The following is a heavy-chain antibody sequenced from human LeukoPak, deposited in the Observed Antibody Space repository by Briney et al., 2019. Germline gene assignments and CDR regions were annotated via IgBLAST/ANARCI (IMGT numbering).Heavy chain of an antibody. CDR2: INAGNGNT. CDR1: GYTFTSYA. CDR3: ARDSSGWYTEGYFDY. Sequence: EASVKVSCKASGYTFTSYAMHWVRQAPGQRLEWMGWINAGNGNTKYPQKFQGRVTITRDTSASTAYMELSSLRSEDTAVYYCARDSSGWYTEGYFDYWGQGTLVTVSS. J-gene: IGHJ4*02. V-gene: IGHV1-3*01. D-gene: IGHD6-19*01.